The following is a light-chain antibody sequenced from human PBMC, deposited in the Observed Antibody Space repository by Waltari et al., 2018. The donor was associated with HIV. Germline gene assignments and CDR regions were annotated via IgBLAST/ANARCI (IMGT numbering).Light chain of an antibody. CDR3: SSYAGSNNVI. J-gene: IGLJ2*01. CDR2: EVS. CDR1: SSDVGGYSY. Sequence: QSALAQPPSASVSPGQSVTISCTGTSSDVGGYSYVSWYQQHPGKAPKLMIYEVSKRPSGVPDRFSGSKSGNAASLTVSGLQAEDEADYYCSSYAGSNNVIFGGGTKVTAL. V-gene: IGLV2-8*01.